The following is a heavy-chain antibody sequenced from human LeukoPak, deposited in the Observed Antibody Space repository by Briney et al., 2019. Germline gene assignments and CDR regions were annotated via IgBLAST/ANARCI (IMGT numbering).Heavy chain of an antibody. J-gene: IGHJ4*02. CDR3: ARERAAYGQSPLFDY. D-gene: IGHD3-10*01. V-gene: IGHV1-2*02. CDR2: INPNSGGT. Sequence: ASVKVSCKASGYTFTGYYMHWVRQAPGQGLEWMGWINPNSGGTNYAQKLQGRVTMTTDTSTSTAYMELRSLRSDDTAVYYCARERAAYGQSPLFDYWGQGTLVTVSS. CDR1: GYTFTGYY.